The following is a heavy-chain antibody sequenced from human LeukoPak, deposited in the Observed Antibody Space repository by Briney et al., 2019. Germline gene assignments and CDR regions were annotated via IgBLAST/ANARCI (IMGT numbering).Heavy chain of an antibody. J-gene: IGHJ4*02. CDR1: GFTSSSYA. D-gene: IGHD7-27*01. V-gene: IGHV3-23*01. Sequence: PGGSLRLSCTTSGFTSSSYALSWVRQAPGKGLEWVSGIRVSGSTYYPDSVTGRFTISRDNSENTLYLQMSGLRAEDTAIYYCAKGTGDTAYYFDFWGQGVLVTVSS. CDR2: IRVSGST. CDR3: AKGTGDTAYYFDF.